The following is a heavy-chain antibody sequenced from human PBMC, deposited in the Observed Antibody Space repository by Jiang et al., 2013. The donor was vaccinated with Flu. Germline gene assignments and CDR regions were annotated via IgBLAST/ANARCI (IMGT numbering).Heavy chain of an antibody. J-gene: IGHJ6*02. CDR3: TTAVSTITMVRGVIITSHYYGMDV. Sequence: GSLRLSCAASGFTFSNAWMSWVRQAPGKGLEWVGRIKSKTDGGTTDYAAPVKGRFTISRDDSKNTLYLQMNSLKTEDTAVYYCTTAVSTITMVRGVIITSHYYGMDVWGQGTTVTVSS. CDR1: GFTFSNAW. V-gene: IGHV3-15*01. CDR2: IKSKTDGGTT. D-gene: IGHD3-10*01.